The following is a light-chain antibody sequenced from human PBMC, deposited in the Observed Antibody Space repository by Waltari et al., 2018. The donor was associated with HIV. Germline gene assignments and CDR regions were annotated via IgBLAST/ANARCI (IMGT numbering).Light chain of an antibody. CDR1: HNISNN. V-gene: IGKV3-15*01. Sequence: IVMTQSPDTLSVSPGESAILSCWASHNISNNLALYQHQACQAPRLLMYGQSTRSAGVPARFSGTVAGTNFALTVVGLQFEDLAFDYFQQYDDWPRTFGQGTRV. J-gene: IGKJ1*01. CDR3: QQYDDWPRT. CDR2: GQS.